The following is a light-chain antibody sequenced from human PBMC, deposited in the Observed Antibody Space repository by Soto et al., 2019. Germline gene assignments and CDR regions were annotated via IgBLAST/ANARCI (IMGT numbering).Light chain of an antibody. CDR3: SSYTTSHTLV. V-gene: IGLV2-14*01. CDR1: SSDVGGYNY. Sequence: QSALTQPPSASGSPGQSVAISCTGTSSDVGGYNYVSWYQQHPGKAPKLMIYEVSDRPSGVSHRFSGSKSGNTASLTISGLQAEDEADYYCSSYTTSHTLVFGGGTKLTVL. J-gene: IGLJ2*01. CDR2: EVS.